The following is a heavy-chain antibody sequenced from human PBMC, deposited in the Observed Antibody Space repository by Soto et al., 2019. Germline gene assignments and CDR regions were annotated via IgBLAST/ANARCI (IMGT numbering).Heavy chain of an antibody. Sequence: EVQLVESGGDLVQPGGSLRLSCSASGFTFSIYAMHWVRQAPGRGLEYVSSISTDGGNTHYADSVKGRFTISRDNSKXXXXXXXXXXXXXXXXXXXXXXXXXXXXXXXXXXXXXWGQXTLVXVSS. J-gene: IGHJ4*02. CDR1: GFTFSIYA. V-gene: IGHV3-64D*06. CDR3: XXXXXXXXXXXXXXXXX. CDR2: ISTDGGNT.